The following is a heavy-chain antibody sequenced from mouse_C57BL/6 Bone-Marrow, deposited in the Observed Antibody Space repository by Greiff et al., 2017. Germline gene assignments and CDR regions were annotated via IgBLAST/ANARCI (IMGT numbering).Heavy chain of an antibody. CDR1: GFTFSDAW. J-gene: IGHJ4*01. V-gene: IGHV6-6*01. CDR3: TQSGYYSNPYYYAMAY. D-gene: IGHD2-5*01. Sequence: EVKLVESGGGLVQPGGSMKLSCAASGFTFSDAWLDWVRQSPEKGLEWVAEIRNKANNHATYYAESVQGRFIISRDDSKSSVYLQMNSLRAEDTGIDYCTQSGYYSNPYYYAMAYGGEGASDTVAS. CDR2: IRNKANNHAT.